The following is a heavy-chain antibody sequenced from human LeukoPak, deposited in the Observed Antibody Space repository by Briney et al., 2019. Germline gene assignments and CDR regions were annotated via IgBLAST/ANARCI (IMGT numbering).Heavy chain of an antibody. CDR3: ARGRSSWFFDY. CDR1: GDTFRHD. CDR2: MNADNGHR. D-gene: IGHD6-13*01. Sequence: GASVKVSCKGSGDTFRHDTEWVRQAPGQGLEWMGWMNADNGHRGYAQKFRGRVTMTMDPSISTAYLELRSLTSEDTAVYYCARGRSSWFFDYWGQGTLLIVSS. J-gene: IGHJ4*01. V-gene: IGHV1-8*01.